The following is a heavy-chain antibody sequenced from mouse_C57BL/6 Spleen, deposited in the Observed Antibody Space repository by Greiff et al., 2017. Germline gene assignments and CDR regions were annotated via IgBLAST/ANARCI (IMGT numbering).Heavy chain of an antibody. Sequence: VQLQQSGAELVKPGASVKLSCTASGFNIKDYYMHWVKQRTEQGLEWIGRIDPEDGETKYAPKFPGKATITADTSSNTAYLQLSSLTSEDTAVYYCARDYGSSPFAYWGQGTLVTVSA. D-gene: IGHD1-1*01. V-gene: IGHV14-2*01. J-gene: IGHJ3*01. CDR2: IDPEDGET. CDR3: ARDYGSSPFAY. CDR1: GFNIKDYY.